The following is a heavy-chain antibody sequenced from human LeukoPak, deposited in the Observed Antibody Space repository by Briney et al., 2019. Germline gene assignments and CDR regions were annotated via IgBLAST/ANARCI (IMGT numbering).Heavy chain of an antibody. CDR1: GVSISSGGYY. J-gene: IGHJ4*02. D-gene: IGHD5-12*01. CDR2: IYYSGST. V-gene: IGHV4-31*03. Sequence: PSETLSLTCTVSGVSISSGGYYWSWLRQHPGKGPEWIGYIYYSGSTYYNPSLKSRFTISVDTSKNQFSLKLSSVTAADTAVYYCARGYSGYDWGYYFDYWGQGTLVTVSS. CDR3: ARGYSGYDWGYYFDY.